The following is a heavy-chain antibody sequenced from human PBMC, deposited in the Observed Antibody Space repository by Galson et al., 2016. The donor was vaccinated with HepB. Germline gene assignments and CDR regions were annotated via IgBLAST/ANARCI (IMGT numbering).Heavy chain of an antibody. CDR2: IKSKSDGGTT. V-gene: IGHV3-15*07. Sequence: SLRLSCAGSGFIFSNAWMNWVRQAPGKGLEWVGRIKSKSDGGTTDYAAPVKGRFTISRDDSKNTIYLQMSGLKTEDSAVYYCTTEIPYIAVVVAAVFWGQGTPVTVSS. J-gene: IGHJ4*01. CDR1: GFIFSNAW. D-gene: IGHD2-15*01. CDR3: TTEIPYIAVVVAAVF.